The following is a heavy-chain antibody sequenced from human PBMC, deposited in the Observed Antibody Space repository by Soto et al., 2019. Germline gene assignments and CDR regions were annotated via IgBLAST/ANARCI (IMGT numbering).Heavy chain of an antibody. V-gene: IGHV3-74*01. CDR2: IKGDGSSA. D-gene: IGHD1-1*01. CDR3: ARNGTSSSYDY. CDR1: GFSLSNHC. J-gene: IGHJ4*02. Sequence: PGGSLRLSCAASGFSLSNHCIHWVRQAPGEGLVWASYIKGDGSSANYADSVKGRFTISTDTAKNTLYLQMNSVRAEDTALYYLARNGTSSSYDYRCQGVLVPVSS.